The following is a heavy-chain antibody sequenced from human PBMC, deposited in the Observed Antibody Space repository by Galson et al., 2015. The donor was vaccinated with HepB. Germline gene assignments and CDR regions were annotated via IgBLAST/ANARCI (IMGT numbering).Heavy chain of an antibody. CDR1: GFTFSSYS. CDR2: ISSSSSYI. J-gene: IGHJ4*02. V-gene: IGHV3-21*01. CDR3: AGGAPGSSPFDY. Sequence: SLRLSCAASGFTFSSYSMNWVRQAPGKGLEWVSSISSSSSYIYYADSVKGRFTISRDNAKNSLYLQMNSLRAEDTAVYYCAGGAPGSSPFDYWGQGTLVTVSS. D-gene: IGHD3-10*01.